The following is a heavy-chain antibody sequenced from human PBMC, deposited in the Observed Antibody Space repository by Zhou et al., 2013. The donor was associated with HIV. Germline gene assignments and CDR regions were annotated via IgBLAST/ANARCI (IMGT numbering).Heavy chain of an antibody. CDR2: IIPIFGTA. D-gene: IGHD2-2*01. CDR1: GGTFSSYA. Sequence: QVQLVQSGAEVKKPGSSVKVSCKASGGTFSSYAISWVRQAPGQGLEWMGGIIPIFGTANYAQKFQGRVTITTDESTSTAYMELSSLRSEDTAVYYCARVRDIVVVPAASGAFDIWGQGTMVTVSS. CDR3: ARVRDIVVVPAASGAFDI. V-gene: IGHV1-69*05. J-gene: IGHJ3*02.